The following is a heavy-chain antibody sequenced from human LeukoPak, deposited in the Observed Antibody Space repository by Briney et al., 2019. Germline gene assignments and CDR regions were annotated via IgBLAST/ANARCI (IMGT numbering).Heavy chain of an antibody. J-gene: IGHJ4*02. CDR2: ITGSGGST. V-gene: IGHV3-23*01. D-gene: IGHD3-10*01. Sequence: GGSLRLSCAAPGFTFSSYAMTWVRQAPGKGLEWVSGITGSGGSTTYADSVKGQFTISRDNSKNTLYLQMNSLRAEDTAVYYCAKEGKLGLDYWGQGTLVTVSS. CDR1: GFTFSSYA. CDR3: AKEGKLGLDY.